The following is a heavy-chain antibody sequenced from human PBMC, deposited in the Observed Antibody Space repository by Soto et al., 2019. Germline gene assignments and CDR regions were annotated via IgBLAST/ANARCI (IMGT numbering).Heavy chain of an antibody. V-gene: IGHV2-26*01. D-gene: IGHD3-9*01. CDR2: IFSNDEK. CDR3: ARLYYDILTGYLPFDY. Sequence: QVTLKESGPVLVKPTETLTLTCTVSGFSLSNARMGVSWIRQPPGKALEGLAHIFSNDEKYYSPSLKSRLTISKDTSKSQVVLTMTNMDPVDTATYYCARLYYDILTGYLPFDYWGQGTLVTVSS. J-gene: IGHJ4*02. CDR1: GFSLSNARMG.